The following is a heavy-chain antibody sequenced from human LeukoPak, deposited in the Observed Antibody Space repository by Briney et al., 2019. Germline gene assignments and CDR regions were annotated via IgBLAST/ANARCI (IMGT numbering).Heavy chain of an antibody. D-gene: IGHD3-16*02. J-gene: IGHJ4*02. CDR1: GDSISSGGYY. Sequence: PSQTLSLTCTVSGDSISSGGYYWSWIRQHPGEGLEWIGYMYYSGSTYYNPSLKGRVTISVDTSKNQFSLKVSSVTAADTAVYYCAGATITLGGVIAQFDYWGQGTLVTVSS. V-gene: IGHV4-31*03. CDR3: AGATITLGGVIAQFDY. CDR2: MYYSGST.